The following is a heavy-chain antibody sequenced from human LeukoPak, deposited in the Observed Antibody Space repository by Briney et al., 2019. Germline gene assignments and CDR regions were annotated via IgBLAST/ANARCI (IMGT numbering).Heavy chain of an antibody. Sequence: GASVKVSCKASGYTFTTYDINWVRQATGQGLEWMGWMNPNSGNTGYAQKFQGRVTMTRNTSISTAYMELSSLRSEDTAVYYCARGSLLYSGSYYSLGDYWGQGTLVTFSS. J-gene: IGHJ4*02. CDR2: MNPNSGNT. D-gene: IGHD1-26*01. CDR3: ARGSLLYSGSYYSLGDY. V-gene: IGHV1-8*01. CDR1: GYTFTTYD.